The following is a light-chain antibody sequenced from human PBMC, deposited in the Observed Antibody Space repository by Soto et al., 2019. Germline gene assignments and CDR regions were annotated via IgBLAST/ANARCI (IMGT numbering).Light chain of an antibody. J-gene: IGKJ5*01. CDR2: GAS. CDR3: QQYNNWPIT. V-gene: IGKV3-15*01. CDR1: QSVSSN. Sequence: EIVMTQSPATLFTSKGXSAPLSCRASQSVSSNLAWYQQKPGRAPRLLIYGASTRATGIPARFSGSGSGTEFTLTISSLQSEDFAVYCCQQYNNWPITFGQGTRLEI.